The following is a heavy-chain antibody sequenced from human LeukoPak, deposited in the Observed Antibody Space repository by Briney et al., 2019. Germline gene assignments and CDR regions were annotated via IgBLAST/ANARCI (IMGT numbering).Heavy chain of an antibody. CDR1: GFTFSSYA. D-gene: IGHD2-15*01. V-gene: IGHV3-23*01. Sequence: QAGGSLRLSCAASGFTFSSYAMSWVRQAPGKWLEWVSAISGSGGTTYNADSVKGRFTISRDNSKNTLYLQMNSLRAEDTAVYYCAKAQGSGGSCYVVCGFDIWGQGTMVTVSS. CDR3: AKAQGSGGSCYVVCGFDI. J-gene: IGHJ3*02. CDR2: ISGSGGTT.